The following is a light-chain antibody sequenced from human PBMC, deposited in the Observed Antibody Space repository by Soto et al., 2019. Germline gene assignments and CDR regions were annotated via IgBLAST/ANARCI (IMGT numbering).Light chain of an antibody. CDR3: QQYNNWPPWT. V-gene: IGKV3-15*01. J-gene: IGKJ1*01. CDR2: GAS. CDR1: QSVSSD. Sequence: EIVMTQSPVTLSLSPCERATLSSSASQSVSSDLAWYQQRPGQAPRLLIYGASTRATGIPARFSGSGSGTEFTLTISSLQSEDFAFYYCQQYNNWPPWTFGQGTKVDI.